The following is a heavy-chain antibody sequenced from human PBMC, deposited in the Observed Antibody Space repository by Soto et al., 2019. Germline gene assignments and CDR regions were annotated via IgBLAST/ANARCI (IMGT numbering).Heavy chain of an antibody. CDR1: GGSISSGGYY. D-gene: IGHD2-8*01. CDR2: IYYSGST. CDR3: ARAPEPGYWTNGVCYDHDAFDI. Sequence: SSETLSLTCTVSGGSISSGGYYWSWIRQHPGKGLEWIGYIYYSGSTYYNPSLKSRVTISVDTSKNQFSLKLSSVTAADTAVYYCARAPEPGYWTNGVCYDHDAFDIWGQGSMVTVAS. V-gene: IGHV4-31*03. J-gene: IGHJ3*02.